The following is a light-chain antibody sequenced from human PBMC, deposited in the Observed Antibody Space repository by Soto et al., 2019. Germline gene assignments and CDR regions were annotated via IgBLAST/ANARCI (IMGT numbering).Light chain of an antibody. CDR2: DVS. CDR3: TSYTSGSTLVL. Sequence: QSALTQPASVSGSPGQLITISCTGTSSDVGGFNYVSWYQQHPGKAPKLMIYDVSNRPSGVPNRFSGSKSGNTASLTISGLQAEDEADYYCTSYTSGSTLVLFGGGTKLTVL. CDR1: SSDVGGFNY. V-gene: IGLV2-14*01. J-gene: IGLJ2*01.